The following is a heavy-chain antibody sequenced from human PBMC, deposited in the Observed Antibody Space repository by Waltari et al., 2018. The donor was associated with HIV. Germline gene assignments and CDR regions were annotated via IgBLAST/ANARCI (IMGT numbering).Heavy chain of an antibody. CDR3: ARGLDILTGYYHWFSDL. D-gene: IGHD3-9*01. J-gene: IGHJ2*01. CDR1: GGSITSGSYY. CDR2: VYISVTA. Sequence: QVQLQESGPGLVKPSQTLSLTCTVSGGSITSGSYYWIWIRQPAGKGLEWIGRVYISVTATYTPPLRSRFTMSLDTSKNQFSLKLSSVTAADTAVYYCARGLDILTGYYHWFSDLWGRGTLVTVSS. V-gene: IGHV4-61*02.